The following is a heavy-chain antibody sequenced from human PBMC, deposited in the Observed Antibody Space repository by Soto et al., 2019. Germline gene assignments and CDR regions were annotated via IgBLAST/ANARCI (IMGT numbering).Heavy chain of an antibody. Sequence: SETLSLTCNFSGFSISNNYLTLIRQPAGKGLEWIGRIYSNGRTNFNPSLKSRISMSIDTSKNQFSLKLTSVTAADTAVYYCARSYRDSYEHWGQGTLVTVSS. CDR2: IYSNGRT. CDR1: GFSISNNY. D-gene: IGHD4-17*01. J-gene: IGHJ1*01. V-gene: IGHV4-4*07. CDR3: ARSYRDSYEH.